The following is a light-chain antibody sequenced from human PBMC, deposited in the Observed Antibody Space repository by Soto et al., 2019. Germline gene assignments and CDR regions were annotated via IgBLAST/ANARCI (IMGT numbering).Light chain of an antibody. Sequence: EIVLTQSPATLSLSPGERATLSCRASQSVSSYLAWYQQKPGQAPRLLIYDASNRAPGIPARFSGSGSGTVFALTISSLEPEDFAVYYCQQRSNWPPYTFGQGTKLEIK. J-gene: IGKJ2*01. CDR1: QSVSSY. CDR2: DAS. V-gene: IGKV3-11*01. CDR3: QQRSNWPPYT.